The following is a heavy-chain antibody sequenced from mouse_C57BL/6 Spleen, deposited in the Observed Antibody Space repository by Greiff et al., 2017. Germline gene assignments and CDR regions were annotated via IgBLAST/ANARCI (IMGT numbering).Heavy chain of an antibody. D-gene: IGHD4-1*01. CDR3: ARSLWDDWYFDD. CDR1: GYAFSSSW. CDR2: IDPGDGDT. Sequence: QVQLQQSGPELVKPGASVKISCKASGYAFSSSWMNWVKQRPGKGLEWIGRIDPGDGDTNYNGKFKGKATLTADKSSSTAYLPLSSLTSEESAVYVCARSLWDDWYFDDWGTGTTVTVSS. V-gene: IGHV1-82*01. J-gene: IGHJ1*03.